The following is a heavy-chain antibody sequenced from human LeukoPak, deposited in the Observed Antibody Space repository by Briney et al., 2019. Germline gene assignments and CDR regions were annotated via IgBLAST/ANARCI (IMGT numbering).Heavy chain of an antibody. V-gene: IGHV1-2*02. D-gene: IGHD3-22*01. Sequence: ASVKVSCKASGYTFTGYYMHWVRQAPGQGLEWMGWINPNSGGTNYAQKFQGRVTMTRDTSISTAYMELSRLRSDDTAVYYCARAAYYYSSGYRYDAFDIWGQGTMVTVSS. CDR2: INPNSGGT. CDR3: ARAAYYYSSGYRYDAFDI. CDR1: GYTFTGYY. J-gene: IGHJ3*02.